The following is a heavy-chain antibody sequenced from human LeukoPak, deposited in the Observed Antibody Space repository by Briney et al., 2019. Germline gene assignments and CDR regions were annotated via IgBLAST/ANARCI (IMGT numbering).Heavy chain of an antibody. J-gene: IGHJ5*02. V-gene: IGHV4-31*03. CDR2: IYYSGST. CDR3: ARENFSNYYDSSGYYP. Sequence: SETLSLTCTVYGGSISSGGYYWSWIRQHPGKGLEWIGYIYYSGSTYYNPSLKSRVTISVDTSKNQFSLKLSSVTAADTAVYYCARENFSNYYDSSGYYPWGQGTLITVSS. CDR1: GGSISSGGYY. D-gene: IGHD3-22*01.